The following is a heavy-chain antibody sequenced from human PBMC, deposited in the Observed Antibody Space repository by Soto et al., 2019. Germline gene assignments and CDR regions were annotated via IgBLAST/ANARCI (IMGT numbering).Heavy chain of an antibody. Sequence: SVKVSCKASGGTFSSYAISWVRQAPGQGLEWMGGIIPIFGTANYAQKFQGRVTITADESTSTAYMELSSLRSEDTAVYYCARRVSSGVGNWFDPWGQGTLVTVSS. CDR2: IIPIFGTA. V-gene: IGHV1-69*13. J-gene: IGHJ5*02. CDR1: GGTFSSYA. D-gene: IGHD6-19*01. CDR3: ARRVSSGVGNWFDP.